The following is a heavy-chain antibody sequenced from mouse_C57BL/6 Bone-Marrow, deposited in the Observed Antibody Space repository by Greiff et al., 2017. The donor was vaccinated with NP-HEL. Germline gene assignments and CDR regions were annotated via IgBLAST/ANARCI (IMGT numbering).Heavy chain of an antibody. CDR2: ISSGGDYI. CDR3: TRDSDGYYAYWYFDV. V-gene: IGHV5-9-1*02. Sequence: EVQLVESGEGLVKPGGSLKLSCAASGFTFSSYAMSWVRQTPEKRLEWVAYISSGGDYIYYADTVKGRFTISRDNARNTLYLQMSSLKSEDTAMYYCTRDSDGYYAYWYFDVWGTGTTVTVSS. CDR1: GFTFSSYA. J-gene: IGHJ1*03. D-gene: IGHD2-3*01.